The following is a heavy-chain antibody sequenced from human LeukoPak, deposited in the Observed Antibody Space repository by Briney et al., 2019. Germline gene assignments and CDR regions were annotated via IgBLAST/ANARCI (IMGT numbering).Heavy chain of an antibody. CDR3: AKEEPPGVLDL. V-gene: IGHV3-23*01. D-gene: IGHD3/OR15-3a*01. J-gene: IGHJ4*02. Sequence: QPGGSLRLSCVASGFTFSSFAMNWVRQAPGKGLEWVSVISATGGTRYADAVKGRFTISRDNSKNTLHLQMNSLRAEDTAVYYCAKEEPPGVLDLWGQGTLITVSS. CDR2: ISATGGT. CDR1: GFTFSSFA.